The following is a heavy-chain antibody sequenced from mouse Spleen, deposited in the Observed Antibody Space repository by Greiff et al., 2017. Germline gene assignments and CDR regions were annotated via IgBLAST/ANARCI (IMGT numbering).Heavy chain of an antibody. CDR1: GFTFSDYG. V-gene: IGHV5-17*01. CDR2: ISSGSSTI. CDR3: ARSYYYGSSSYAMDY. J-gene: IGHJ4*01. D-gene: IGHD1-1*01. Sequence: EVHLVESGGGLVKPGGSLKLSCAASGFTFSDYGMHWVRQAPEKGLEWVAYISSGSSTIYYADTVKGRFTISRDNAKNTLFLQMTSLRSEDTAMYYCARSYYYGSSSYAMDYWGQGTSVTVSS.